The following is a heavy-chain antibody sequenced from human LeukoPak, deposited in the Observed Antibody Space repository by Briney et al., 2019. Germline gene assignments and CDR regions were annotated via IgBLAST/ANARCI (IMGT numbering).Heavy chain of an antibody. V-gene: IGHV3-30*04. CDR1: GGIFVSCS. Sequence: GGAFLRPCSASGGIFVSCSVLWFVRAAGGGLEGLSAVLGDAGKQSYPDSVKGRFTFSRDNAKNSLYLQMISLTPGDTAVYYCARNIIPTLNFDYWGQGTLVTVSS. CDR2: VLGDAGKQ. D-gene: IGHD1/OR15-1a*01. J-gene: IGHJ4*02. CDR3: ARNIIPTLNFDY.